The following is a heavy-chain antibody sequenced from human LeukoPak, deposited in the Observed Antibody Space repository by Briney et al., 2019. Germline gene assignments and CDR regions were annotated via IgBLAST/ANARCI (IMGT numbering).Heavy chain of an antibody. V-gene: IGHV4-34*01. D-gene: IGHD3-16*02. CDR2: ITHSGGT. CDR1: GGSLNDSD. J-gene: IGHJ4*02. Sequence: SETLSLTCTLYGGSLNDSDWSWIRQPPGKGLEWIGEITHSGGTHYNPSLWSRLTISTDTSRNKLSPQLTSVTAADTGVYFCARVSDIMISFGGAISYFDYWGQGALVTVSS. CDR3: ARVSDIMISFGGAISYFDY.